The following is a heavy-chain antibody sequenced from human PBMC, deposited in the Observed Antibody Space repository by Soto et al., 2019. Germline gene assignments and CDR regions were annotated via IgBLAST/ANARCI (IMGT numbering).Heavy chain of an antibody. CDR2: IYYSGST. J-gene: IGHJ4*02. V-gene: IGHV4-59*11. Sequence: PSETLSLTCIVSGVSISSQYWSWFRRPPGKGLEWIGYIYYSGSTNYNPALKGRVALSVDTANNQFSLKLSSVTAADTAVYYCASYRGARYFESWGPGILVTVSS. D-gene: IGHD3-16*01. CDR3: ASYRGARYFES. CDR1: GVSISSQY.